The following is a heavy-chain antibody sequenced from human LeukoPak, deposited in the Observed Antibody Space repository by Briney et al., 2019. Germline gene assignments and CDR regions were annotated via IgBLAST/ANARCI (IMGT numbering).Heavy chain of an antibody. CDR1: GFTVSSNY. Sequence: GGPLRLSCAASGFTVSSNYMSWVRQAPGKGLEWVSVIYSGGSTYYADSVKGRFTISRDNSKNTLYLQMNSLRAEDTAVYYCARGGYSYTFYYYYGMDVWGQGTTVTVSS. D-gene: IGHD5-18*01. CDR3: ARGGYSYTFYYYYGMDV. J-gene: IGHJ6*02. V-gene: IGHV3-53*01. CDR2: IYSGGST.